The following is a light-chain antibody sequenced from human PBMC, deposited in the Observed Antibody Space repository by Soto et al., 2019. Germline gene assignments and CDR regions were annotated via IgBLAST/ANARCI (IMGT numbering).Light chain of an antibody. J-gene: IGLJ1*01. CDR1: SSDVGSYNR. Sequence: QSVLTQPPSVSGSPGQSVTISYSGTSSDVGSYNRVSWYQQPPGTAPKLMIYEVSNRPSGVPARFSGSKSGNTASLTISGLKAEDEADYYCSSFTSSSTYVLGTGTKVTVL. V-gene: IGLV2-18*02. CDR3: SSFTSSSTYV. CDR2: EVS.